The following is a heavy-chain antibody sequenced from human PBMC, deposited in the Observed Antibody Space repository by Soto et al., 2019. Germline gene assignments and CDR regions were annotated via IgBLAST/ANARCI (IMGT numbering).Heavy chain of an antibody. CDR1: SDSMNSGGYY. V-gene: IGHV4-31*03. CDR3: ASRGGSSSGYYYYAMDV. CDR2: IYSNGDT. Sequence: QVQLQESGPGLVKPSQTLSLTCSVSSDSMNSGGYYWSWIRQHPGKGLEWIGYIYSNGDTYYNPSIKSRVNISVDTSQNQFSLNLTSVTAADTAVYYCASRGGSSSGYYYYAMDVWGQGTTVTVSS. J-gene: IGHJ6*02. D-gene: IGHD6-6*01.